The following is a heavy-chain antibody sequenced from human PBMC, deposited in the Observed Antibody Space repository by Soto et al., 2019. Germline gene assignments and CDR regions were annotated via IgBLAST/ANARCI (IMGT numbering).Heavy chain of an antibody. CDR3: ARHGILEWLLRV. CDR1: GGSISSSSYY. CDR2: IYYSGST. Sequence: SETLSLTCTVSGGSISSSSYYWGWIRQPPGKGLEWIGSIYYSGSTYYNPSLKSRVTISVDTSKNQFSLKLSSVTAADTAVYYCARHGILEWLLRVWGQGTTVTVSS. V-gene: IGHV4-39*01. J-gene: IGHJ6*02. D-gene: IGHD3-3*01.